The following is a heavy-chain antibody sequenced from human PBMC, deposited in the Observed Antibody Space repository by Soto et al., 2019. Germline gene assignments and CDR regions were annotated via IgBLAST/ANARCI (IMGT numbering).Heavy chain of an antibody. J-gene: IGHJ4*03. CDR3: ARGGSYGDFFDY. V-gene: IGHV4-59*01. Sequence: SETLSLTCTVSGGSMSSNYWTWIRQSPGKGLEWIGYIYYTGSTKYNPSLKSRVTISLDTSKNQFSLRLTSVTSADTAVYYCARGGSYGDFFDYCGHGAQVTVSS. CDR2: IYYTGST. D-gene: IGHD4-17*01. CDR1: GGSMSSNY.